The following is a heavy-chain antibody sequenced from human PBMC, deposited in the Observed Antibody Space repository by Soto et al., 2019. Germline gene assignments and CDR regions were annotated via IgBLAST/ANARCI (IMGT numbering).Heavy chain of an antibody. CDR2: IKQDGSEK. D-gene: IGHD3-16*02. CDR1: GFTFSSYW. J-gene: IGHJ6*03. Sequence: EVQLVESGGGLVQPGGSLRLSCAASGFTFSSYWMSWVRQAPGKGLEWVANIKQDGSEKYYVESVKGRFTISRDNAKNVLYLQMKGLRAEDTAVYYGARDILYDYIGGSYRRGGYMDVWGKGTTVTVSS. V-gene: IGHV3-7*01. CDR3: ARDILYDYIGGSYRRGGYMDV.